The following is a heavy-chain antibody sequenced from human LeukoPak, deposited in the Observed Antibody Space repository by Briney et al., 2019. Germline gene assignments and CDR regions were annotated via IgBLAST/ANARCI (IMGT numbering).Heavy chain of an antibody. CDR2: LYSAGNT. V-gene: IGHV3-66*02. Sequence: GGSLRLCCAASGFTVSSNYMNWVRQAPGKGLEWVSVLYSAGNTFYADSVKGQFTISRDNSKNTLYLQMNSLRPEDTAVYYCARAREYLAIDYWGQGTLVTVSS. CDR1: GFTVSSNY. D-gene: IGHD2/OR15-2a*01. CDR3: ARAREYLAIDY. J-gene: IGHJ4*02.